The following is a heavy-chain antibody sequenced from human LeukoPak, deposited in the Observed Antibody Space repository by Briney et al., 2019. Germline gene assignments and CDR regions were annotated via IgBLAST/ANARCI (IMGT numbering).Heavy chain of an antibody. J-gene: IGHJ4*02. V-gene: IGHV3-23*01. CDR1: GFTFSSYA. CDR2: ISGSGGST. D-gene: IGHD3-22*01. Sequence: GGSLRLSCAASGFTFSSYAMSWVRQAPGKGLEWVSAISGSGGSTYYADSVKGRFTISRDNSKNTLYLQMNSLRAEDTAVYYCAKGVYYYDSSGYCFDYWGQGTLVTVSS. CDR3: AKGVYYYDSSGYCFDY.